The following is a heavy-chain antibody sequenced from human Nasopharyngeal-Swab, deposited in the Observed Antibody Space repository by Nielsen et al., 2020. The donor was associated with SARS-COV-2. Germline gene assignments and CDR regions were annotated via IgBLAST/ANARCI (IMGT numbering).Heavy chain of an antibody. V-gene: IGHV3-48*04. Sequence: VRQDPGKGLEWVSYISSSSSTIYYADSVKGRFTISRDNAKNTLYLQMNSLRAEDTAVYYCARGGRWWATTSRANNWFDPWGQGTLVTVSS. D-gene: IGHD1/OR15-1a*01. CDR2: ISSSSSTI. J-gene: IGHJ5*02. CDR3: ARGGRWWATTSRANNWFDP.